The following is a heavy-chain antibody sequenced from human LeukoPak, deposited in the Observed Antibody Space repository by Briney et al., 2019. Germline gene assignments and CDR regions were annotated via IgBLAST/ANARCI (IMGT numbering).Heavy chain of an antibody. D-gene: IGHD6-6*01. J-gene: IGHJ6*03. CDR1: GGSISSYY. CDR2: IYDSGST. Sequence: SETLSLTCTVSGGSISSYYWSWIRQPPGKGLEWIGYIYDSGSTNYNPSLKSRVTISVDTSKNQFFLKLSSVTAADTAVYYCARVSSSSGYYYYYMDVWGKGTTVTVSS. CDR3: ARVSSSSGYYYYYMDV. V-gene: IGHV4-59*01.